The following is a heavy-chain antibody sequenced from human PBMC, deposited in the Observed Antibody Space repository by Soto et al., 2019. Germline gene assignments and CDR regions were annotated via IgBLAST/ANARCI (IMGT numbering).Heavy chain of an antibody. D-gene: IGHD2-21*01. V-gene: IGHV1-18*04. CDR3: ARDPRLLWSLGGMDV. CDR1: GYTFRNYG. J-gene: IGHJ6*02. Sequence: QVQLVQSGAEVKKPGASVNISCRASGYTFRNYGISWVRQSPAEGLEWMGWISGYNANTYYVKRLQGRLTMTTDTSTSTAYMELRSLTSDDAAVYYCARDPRLLWSLGGMDVWGQGTTVTVSS. CDR2: ISGYNANT.